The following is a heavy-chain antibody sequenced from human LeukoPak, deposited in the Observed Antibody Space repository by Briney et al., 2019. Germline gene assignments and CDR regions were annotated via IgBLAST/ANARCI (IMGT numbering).Heavy chain of an antibody. CDR3: AKVMQTYCGGDCYSFYFDY. CDR1: GFTFSSYA. J-gene: IGHJ4*02. CDR2: ISGSDSST. D-gene: IGHD2-21*02. V-gene: IGHV3-23*01. Sequence: PGGPLRLSRAASGFTFSSYAMSWVRQAPGKGLEWVSRISGSDSSTHYAESVKGRFTISRDNSKNTLYLQMNSLRAEDTAVYYCAKVMQTYCGGDCYSFYFDYWGQGTLVTVSS.